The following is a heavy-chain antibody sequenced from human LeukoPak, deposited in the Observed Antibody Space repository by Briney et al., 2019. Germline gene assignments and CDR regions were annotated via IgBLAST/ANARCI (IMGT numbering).Heavy chain of an antibody. CDR1: GFPFSTSW. Sequence: GGSLRLSCAAPGFPFSTSWMPWGRQAPGKGLVWAARIKSDVRSTDYADSVKGRFTISRDDANNILYLQMNSLRAEDTAVYFCTAIRPDYWGQGTVVTVSS. J-gene: IGHJ4*02. CDR3: TAIRPDY. V-gene: IGHV3-74*01. D-gene: IGHD2-21*02. CDR2: IKSDVRST.